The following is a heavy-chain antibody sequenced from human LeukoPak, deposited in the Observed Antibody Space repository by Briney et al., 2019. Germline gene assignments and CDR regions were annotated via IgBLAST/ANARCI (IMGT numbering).Heavy chain of an antibody. V-gene: IGHV1-69*05. CDR2: IIPIFGTA. J-gene: IGHJ6*03. CDR3: ASCSDTNYYYYYYMDV. D-gene: IGHD3-10*02. CDR1: GYTFTSYG. Sequence: GASVKVSCKASGYTFTSYGISWVRQAPGQGLEWMGGIIPIFGTANYAQKFQGRVTITTDESTSTAYMELSSLRSEDTAVYYCASCSDTNYYYYYYMDVWGKGTTVTVSS.